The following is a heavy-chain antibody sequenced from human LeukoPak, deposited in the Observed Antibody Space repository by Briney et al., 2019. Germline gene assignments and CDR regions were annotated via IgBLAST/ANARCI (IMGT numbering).Heavy chain of an antibody. J-gene: IGHJ4*02. CDR3: ARDWNEYYFDY. Sequence: GGSLRLSCAASGFTFSSYAMHWVRQAPGKGLEWVAVISYDGSNKYYADSVKGRFTISRGNSKNTLYLQMNSLRAEDTAVYYCARDWNEYYFDYWGQGTLVTVSS. V-gene: IGHV3-30*04. CDR1: GFTFSSYA. D-gene: IGHD1-1*01. CDR2: ISYDGSNK.